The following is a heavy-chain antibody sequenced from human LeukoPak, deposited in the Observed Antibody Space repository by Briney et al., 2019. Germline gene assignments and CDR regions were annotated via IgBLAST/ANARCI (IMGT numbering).Heavy chain of an antibody. D-gene: IGHD5-18*01. Sequence: ASVKVSCKASGYTFTSHDINWVRQATGQGLEWMGWMNPNSGNSGYAQKLQGRVTMTTDTSTSTAYMELRSLRSDDTAVYYCARWVDTAMADFDYWGQGTLVTVSS. CDR2: MNPNSGNS. J-gene: IGHJ4*02. CDR1: GYTFTSHD. CDR3: ARWVDTAMADFDY. V-gene: IGHV1-8*01.